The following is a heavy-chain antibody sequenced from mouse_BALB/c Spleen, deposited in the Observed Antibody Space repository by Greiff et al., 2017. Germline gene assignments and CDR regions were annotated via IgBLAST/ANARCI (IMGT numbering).Heavy chain of an antibody. D-gene: IGHD2-14*01. CDR1: GFTFSDYY. J-gene: IGHJ2*01. V-gene: IGHV5-4*02. Sequence: EVKVVESGGGLVKPGGSLKLSCAASGFTFSDYYMYWVRQTPEKRLEWVATISDGGSYTYYPDSVKGRFTISRDNAKNNLYLQMSSLKSEDTAMYYCARGYYRYRGFDYWGQGTTLTVSS. CDR2: ISDGGSYT. CDR3: ARGYYRYRGFDY.